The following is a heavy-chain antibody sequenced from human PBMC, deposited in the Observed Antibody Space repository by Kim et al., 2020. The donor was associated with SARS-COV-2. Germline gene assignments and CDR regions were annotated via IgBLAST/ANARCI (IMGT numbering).Heavy chain of an antibody. CDR1: GFTFSSYE. CDR3: ARDPYSSSYNYYGMGV. CDR2: IISSGSTI. J-gene: IGHJ6*02. V-gene: IGHV3-48*03. D-gene: IGHD6-13*01. Sequence: GGSLRLSCAASGFTFSSYEMNWVRQAPGKGLEWVSYIISSGSTIYYADSVKGRFTISRDNAKNSLYLQMNSLRAEDTAVYYCARDPYSSSYNYYGMGVWGQGPTVPVSS.